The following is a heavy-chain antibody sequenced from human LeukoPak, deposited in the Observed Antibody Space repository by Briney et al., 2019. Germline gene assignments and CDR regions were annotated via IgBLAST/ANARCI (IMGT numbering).Heavy chain of an antibody. CDR1: GFTFSSYA. CDR3: AKASRLLHGSGSYPGYFDY. J-gene: IGHJ4*02. Sequence: GGSLRLSCAASGFTFSSYAMSWVRQAPGKGLEWVSAISGSGDSTYCADSVKGRFTISRDNSKNTLYLQMNSLRAEDTAVYYCAKASRLLHGSGSYPGYFDYWGQGALVTVSS. V-gene: IGHV3-23*01. CDR2: ISGSGDST. D-gene: IGHD3-10*01.